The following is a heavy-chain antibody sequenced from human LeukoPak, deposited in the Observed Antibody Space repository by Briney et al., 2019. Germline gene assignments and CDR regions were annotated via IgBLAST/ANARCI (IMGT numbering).Heavy chain of an antibody. V-gene: IGHV4-59*01. CDR1: GGSISSYY. CDR2: IYYSGST. CDR3: AREWFGENYYYYMDV. Sequence: PSETLSLTCTVSGGSISSYYWSWIRQPPGKGLEWIGYIYYSGSTNYNPSLKSRVTISVDTSKNQFSLKLSSVTAADTAVYYCAREWFGENYYYYMDVWGKGTTVTVSS. D-gene: IGHD3-10*01. J-gene: IGHJ6*03.